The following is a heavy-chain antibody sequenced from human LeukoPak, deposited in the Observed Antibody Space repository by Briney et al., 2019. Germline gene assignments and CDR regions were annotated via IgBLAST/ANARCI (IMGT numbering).Heavy chain of an antibody. CDR3: ARDRDRYYDSSGYSY. CDR2: INAGNGNT. D-gene: IGHD3-22*01. V-gene: IGHV1-3*01. Sequence: ASVKVSCKASGYTFTSYAMHWVRQAPGQRLEWMGWINAGNGNTKYSQKFQGRVTITRDTSASTAYMELSSLRSEDTAVYYCARDRDRYYDSSGYSYWGQGTLVTVSS. J-gene: IGHJ4*02. CDR1: GYTFTSYA.